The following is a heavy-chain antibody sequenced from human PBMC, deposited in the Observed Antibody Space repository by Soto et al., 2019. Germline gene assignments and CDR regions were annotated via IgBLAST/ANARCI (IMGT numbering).Heavy chain of an antibody. CDR3: ARELLHPEVRRGMDV. CDR1: GGTFSSYA. J-gene: IGHJ6*02. D-gene: IGHD1-26*01. CDR2: IIPIFGTA. Sequence: SVKVSCKASGGTFSSYAISWVRQAPGQGLEWMGGIIPIFGTANYAQKFQGRVTITADESTSTAYMELRSLRSEDTAVYYCARELLHPEVRRGMDVWGQGTTVTVS. V-gene: IGHV1-69*13.